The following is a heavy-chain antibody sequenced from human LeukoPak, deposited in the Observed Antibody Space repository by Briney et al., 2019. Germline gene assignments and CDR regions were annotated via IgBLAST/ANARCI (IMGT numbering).Heavy chain of an antibody. J-gene: IGHJ4*02. CDR3: ARDDYGSGRIDY. CDR2: IYYSGST. CDR1: GGSISSYY. D-gene: IGHD3-10*01. Sequence: SETLSLTCTVSGGSISSYYWSWIRQPPGKGLEWIGYIYYSGSTNYNPSLKSRATISVDTSKNQFSLKLSSVTAADTAVYYCARDDYGSGRIDYWGQGTLVTVSS. V-gene: IGHV4-59*01.